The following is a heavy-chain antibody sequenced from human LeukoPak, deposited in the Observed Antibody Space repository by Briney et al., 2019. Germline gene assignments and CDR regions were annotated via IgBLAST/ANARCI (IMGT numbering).Heavy chain of an antibody. CDR2: ISSSSSTI. CDR3: ARDTYDSDAFDI. CDR1: GFTFSSYS. Sequence: TGGSLRLSCAASGFTFSSYSMNWVRQAPGKGLEWVSYISSSSSTIYYADSVRGRFTISRDNAKNSLYLQMNSLRAEDTAVYYCARDTYDSDAFDIWGQGTMVTVSS. V-gene: IGHV3-48*01. D-gene: IGHD3-22*01. J-gene: IGHJ3*02.